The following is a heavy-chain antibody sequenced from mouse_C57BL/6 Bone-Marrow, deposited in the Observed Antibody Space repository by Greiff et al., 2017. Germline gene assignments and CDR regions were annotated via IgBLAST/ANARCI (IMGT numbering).Heavy chain of an antibody. J-gene: IGHJ4*01. CDR3: TRGGNWDGFYAMDY. CDR1: GFNIKDDY. D-gene: IGHD4-1*01. V-gene: IGHV14-4*01. Sequence: VQLQQSGAELVRPGASVKLSCTASGFNIKDDYMHWVKQRPEQGLEWIGWIDPENGDTEYASKFQGKATITADTSSNTAYLQLSSLTSEDTAVYYCTRGGNWDGFYAMDYWGQGTSVTVSS. CDR2: IDPENGDT.